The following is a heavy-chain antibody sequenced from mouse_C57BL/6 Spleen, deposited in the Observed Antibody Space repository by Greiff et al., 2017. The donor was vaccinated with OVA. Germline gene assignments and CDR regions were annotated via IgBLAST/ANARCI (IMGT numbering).Heavy chain of an antibody. CDR1: GFTFSDYG. Sequence: EVHLVESGGGLVKPGGSLKLSCAASGFTFSDYGINWVRQAPEQGLEWVAYISSGSSTIYYADTVKGRFTISRDNAKNTLFLQMTSLRSEDTAMYYCARATTVVGGFDYWGQGTTLTVSS. J-gene: IGHJ2*01. CDR2: ISSGSSTI. V-gene: IGHV5-17*01. D-gene: IGHD1-1*01. CDR3: ARATTVVGGFDY.